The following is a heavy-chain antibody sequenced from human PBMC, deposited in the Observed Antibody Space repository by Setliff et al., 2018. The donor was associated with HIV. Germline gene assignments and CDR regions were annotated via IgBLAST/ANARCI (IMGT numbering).Heavy chain of an antibody. V-gene: IGHV4-59*02. J-gene: IGHJ4*02. D-gene: IGHD1-7*01. Sequence: ETLSLTCTVSGGSVTDYFWNWIRQPPGKGLEWIGYIYSSGNTNYNPSLESRVSRSLDTSKNQFSLRLSSVTATDTAVYYCARGHTWNYYGGDYFDYWGQGSLVTAPQ. CDR1: GGSVTDYF. CDR2: IYSSGNT. CDR3: ARGHTWNYYGGDYFDY.